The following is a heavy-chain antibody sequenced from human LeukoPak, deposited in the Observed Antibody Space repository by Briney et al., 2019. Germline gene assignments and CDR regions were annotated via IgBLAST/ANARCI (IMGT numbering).Heavy chain of an antibody. CDR1: GYTFTSYY. V-gene: IGHV1-46*01. CDR3: ARAPLSSYSSGWYYSDY. Sequence: ASVKVSCKASGYTFTSYYMHWVRQAPGQGLEWMGIINPSGGSTSYAQKFQGRVTMTRDTSTSTVYMELSSLRSEDTAVYYCARAPLSSYSSGWYYSDYWGQGTLVTVSS. D-gene: IGHD6-19*01. CDR2: INPSGGST. J-gene: IGHJ4*02.